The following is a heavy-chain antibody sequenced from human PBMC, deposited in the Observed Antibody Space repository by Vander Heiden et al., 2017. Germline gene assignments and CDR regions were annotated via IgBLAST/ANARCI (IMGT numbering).Heavy chain of an antibody. Sequence: EVQLVESGGALVQPAGSLRLSCQASGFTFSNYEVNWFRQAPGKGLQWVSYISASGSTIYYTDSVKGRFTISRDNAKNSLYLQMNSLRADDTAVYYCATDITYGLDYWGQGTLVTVSS. D-gene: IGHD3-10*01. CDR1: GFTFSNYE. CDR3: ATDITYGLDY. V-gene: IGHV3-48*03. J-gene: IGHJ4*02. CDR2: ISASGSTI.